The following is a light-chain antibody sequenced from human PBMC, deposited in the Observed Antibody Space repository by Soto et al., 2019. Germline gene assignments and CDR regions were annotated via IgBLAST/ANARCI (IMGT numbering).Light chain of an antibody. CDR3: SSYAGSNNVF. CDR2: EVS. Sequence: QSALTQPHSSSGSPGQSVTISCTGTSSDVGGYNYVSWYQQHPVKAPKLMIYEVSKRPSGVPDRFSGSKSGNTAYLTVSGLQSEDEADYYCSSYAGSNNVFFGGGTKLTVL. CDR1: SSDVGGYNY. J-gene: IGLJ2*01. V-gene: IGLV2-8*01.